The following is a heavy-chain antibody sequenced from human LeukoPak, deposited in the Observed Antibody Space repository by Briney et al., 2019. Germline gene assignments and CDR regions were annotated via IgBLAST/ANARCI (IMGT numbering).Heavy chain of an antibody. Sequence: GGSLRLSCAASGFTFTSYAMNWVRQAPGTGLEWVSTLSGSGGSTYYADSVKGRFTISRENSKNTLYLQMNSLRAEDTAIYYCEKTGSCSSTSCFRDYWGQGTLVTVSS. J-gene: IGHJ4*02. V-gene: IGHV3-23*01. CDR3: EKTGSCSSTSCFRDY. CDR2: LSGSGGST. D-gene: IGHD2-2*03. CDR1: GFTFTSYA.